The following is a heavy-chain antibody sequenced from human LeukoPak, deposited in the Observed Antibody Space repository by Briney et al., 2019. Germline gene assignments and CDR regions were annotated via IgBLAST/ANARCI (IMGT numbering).Heavy chain of an antibody. D-gene: IGHD1-1*01. J-gene: IGHJ6*02. Sequence: GASLSLSCAASGFPFSNYAMSWVRQAPGKGLEWVSGIVKSDDGTHYADSVKGRFTISRDNSKNTLYLQMNSLRAEDTAVYYCAKARSEVQAYFHGMDVWGQGTTVIVSS. CDR1: GFPFSNYA. CDR2: IVKSDDGT. CDR3: AKARSEVQAYFHGMDV. V-gene: IGHV3-23*01.